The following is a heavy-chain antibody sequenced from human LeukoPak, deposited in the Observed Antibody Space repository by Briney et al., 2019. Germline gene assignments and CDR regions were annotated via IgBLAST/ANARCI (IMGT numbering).Heavy chain of an antibody. CDR2: VDPEDGET. V-gene: IGHV1-69-2*01. D-gene: IGHD6-19*01. CDR1: GYTFTDYY. J-gene: IGHJ5*02. CDR3: ATALAVGKYNWFDP. Sequence: VASVKVSCKVSGYTFTDYYMHWVQQAPGKGLEWMGLVDPEDGETIYAEKFQGRVTITADTSTDTAHMELSSLRSEDTAVYYCATALAVGKYNWFDPWGQGTLVTVSS.